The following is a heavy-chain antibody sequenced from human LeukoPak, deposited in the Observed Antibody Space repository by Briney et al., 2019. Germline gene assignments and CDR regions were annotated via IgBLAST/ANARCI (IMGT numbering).Heavy chain of an antibody. CDR1: GFTFSSYG. V-gene: IGHV3-23*01. Sequence: PGGSLRLSWAASGFTFSSYGMSWVRQAPGKGLEWVSAISGSGDYTYYADSVKGRFTISRDNSKNRLYLQMNSLRAEDTALYYCAKDGKRIAMIGVVRRGHYLDYWGQGTLVTVSS. J-gene: IGHJ4*02. D-gene: IGHD3-22*01. CDR2: ISGSGDYT. CDR3: AKDGKRIAMIGVVRRGHYLDY.